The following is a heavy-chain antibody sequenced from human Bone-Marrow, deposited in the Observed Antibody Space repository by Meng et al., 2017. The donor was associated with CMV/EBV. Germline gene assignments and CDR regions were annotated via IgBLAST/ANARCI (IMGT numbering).Heavy chain of an antibody. V-gene: IGHV3-21*01. D-gene: IGHD2-2*01. J-gene: IGHJ5*02. CDR1: GFTFSSYR. CDR2: ISSSSSYI. Sequence: GGSLRLSCAASGFTFSSYRMNWVRQAPGEGLEWVSSISSSSSYIYYADSVKGRFTISRENAKKSLYLEMNSLRAEDTAVYYCERAPVPAGLNWFDPWGQGTLVTVSS. CDR3: ERAPVPAGLNWFDP.